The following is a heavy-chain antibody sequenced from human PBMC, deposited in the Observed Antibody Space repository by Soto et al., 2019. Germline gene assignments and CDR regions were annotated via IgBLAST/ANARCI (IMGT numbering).Heavy chain of an antibody. J-gene: IGHJ2*01. CDR1: GFTFSSYA. D-gene: IGHD1-26*01. CDR2: VSGSGRST. CDR3: AKDQNVWERPNWYFDL. Sequence: EVQLLESGGGLVQPGGSLRLSCAASGFTFSSYAMTWVRQAPGKGLEWVSVVSGSGRSTYYADSVKGRFTISRDNSKNTLYLQMNSLRAEDTAIYYCAKDQNVWERPNWYFDLWGRGTLVTVSS. V-gene: IGHV3-23*01.